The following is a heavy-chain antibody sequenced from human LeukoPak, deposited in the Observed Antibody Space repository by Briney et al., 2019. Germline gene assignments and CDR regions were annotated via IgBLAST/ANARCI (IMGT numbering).Heavy chain of an antibody. CDR1: GFIMSTHG. V-gene: IGHV3-33*01. J-gene: IGHJ4*02. D-gene: IGHD1-26*01. CDR3: ARDLSFGSLDF. CDR2: MWYDGSRE. Sequence: GGSLRLSCAASGFIMSTHGMHWVRQAPGKGLEWVAGMWYDGSREDYADSVKGRFTISRDMSKNTLNLQMNSLRVEDTAMFYCARDLSFGSLDFRGQGTLVTVSS.